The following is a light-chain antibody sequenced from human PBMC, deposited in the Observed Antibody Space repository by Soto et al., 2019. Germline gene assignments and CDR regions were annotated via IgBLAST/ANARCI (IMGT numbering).Light chain of an antibody. Sequence: EIVMTQSPATLSVSPGERATLSCRASQSVSSNLAWYQQKPGQAPRLLIYGASTRATGIPARFSGSGSGTEFTLTINSLQSEDFAVYYCQQYNSWPPDYTFGQGTKLELK. CDR1: QSVSSN. CDR3: QQYNSWPPDYT. V-gene: IGKV3-15*01. CDR2: GAS. J-gene: IGKJ2*01.